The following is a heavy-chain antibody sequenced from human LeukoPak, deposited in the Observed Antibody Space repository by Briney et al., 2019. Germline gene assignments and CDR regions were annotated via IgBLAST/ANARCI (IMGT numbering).Heavy chain of an antibody. V-gene: IGHV3-30-3*01. J-gene: IGHJ4*02. D-gene: IGHD1-26*01. CDR1: GFTFSSYA. CDR2: ISYDGSNK. CDR3: ARDRVGATDYFDY. Sequence: GGSLKLSCAASGFTFSSYAMHWVRQAPGKGLEWVAVISYDGSNKYYADSVKGRFTISRDNSKNTLYLQMNSLRAEDTAVYYCARDRVGATDYFDYWGQGTLVTVSS.